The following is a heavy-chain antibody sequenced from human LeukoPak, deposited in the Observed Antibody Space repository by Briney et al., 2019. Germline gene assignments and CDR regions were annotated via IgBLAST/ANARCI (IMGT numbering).Heavy chain of an antibody. V-gene: IGHV1-69*13. J-gene: IGHJ3*02. CDR1: GGTFSSDA. D-gene: IGHD4-17*01. CDR3: ARVPLDDGDYGYFDI. Sequence: SVKVSCKASGGTFSSDAISWVRQAPGQGLEWMGGIIPIFGTANYAQKFQGRVTITADESTSTAYMELSSLRSEDTAVYYCARVPLDDGDYGYFDIWGQGTMVTVSS. CDR2: IIPIFGTA.